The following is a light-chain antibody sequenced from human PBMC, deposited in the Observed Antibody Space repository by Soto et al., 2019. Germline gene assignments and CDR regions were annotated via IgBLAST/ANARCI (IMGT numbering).Light chain of an antibody. V-gene: IGKV1-9*01. CDR2: AAS. CDR3: QQLHDYPIT. Sequence: ILLTQSPSSLSASVGDRVTITCRASQGIDSSFAWYQEKPGKAPKLLIYAASSLQSGIPSRFSGSGSGTDFTLTISSLQPEDFATYYCQQLHDYPITFGQGTRLEI. J-gene: IGKJ5*01. CDR1: QGIDSS.